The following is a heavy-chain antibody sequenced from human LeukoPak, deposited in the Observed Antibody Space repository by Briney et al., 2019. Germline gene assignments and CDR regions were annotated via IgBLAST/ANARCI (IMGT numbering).Heavy chain of an antibody. CDR1: GFTFSSYW. V-gene: IGHV3-7*01. CDR3: ARTRPAAMRTAALDT. CDR2: IKQDGNEK. Sequence: GGSLRLSCAASGFTFSSYWMSWVRQAPGKGLEWVANIKQDGNEKYYVDSVKGRFTISRDNAKNSLYLQMNSLRAEDTAVYYCARTRPAAMRTAALDTWGQGTLVTVSS. J-gene: IGHJ5*02. D-gene: IGHD2-2*01.